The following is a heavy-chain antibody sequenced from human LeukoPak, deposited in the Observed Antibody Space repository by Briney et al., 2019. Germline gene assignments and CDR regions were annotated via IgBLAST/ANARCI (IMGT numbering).Heavy chain of an antibody. Sequence: GGSLRLSCAASGFTFSNYAMSWVRQAPGKGLEWVSGIKSDGTSTYYGDSVKGRFTISRDNSKDTLYLQMNSLRAEDTAVYYCAKVSSSWPYYYGMDVWGQGTTIIVSS. J-gene: IGHJ6*02. CDR1: GFTFSNYA. CDR2: IKSDGTST. D-gene: IGHD6-13*01. CDR3: AKVSSSWPYYYGMDV. V-gene: IGHV3-23*01.